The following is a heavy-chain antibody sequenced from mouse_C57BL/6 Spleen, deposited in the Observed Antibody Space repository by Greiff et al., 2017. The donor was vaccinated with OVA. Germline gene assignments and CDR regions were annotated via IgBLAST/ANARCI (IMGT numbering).Heavy chain of an antibody. J-gene: IGHJ4*01. CDR3: ARGGYDSLYAMDY. Sequence: VQLQQPGTELVKPGASVKLSCKASGYTFTSYWMHWVKQRPGQGLEWIGNINPSNGGTNYNEKFKSKATLTVDKSSSTAYMQLSSLTSEDSAVYYCARGGYDSLYAMDYWGQGTSVTVSS. D-gene: IGHD2-2*01. V-gene: IGHV1-53*01. CDR1: GYTFTSYW. CDR2: INPSNGGT.